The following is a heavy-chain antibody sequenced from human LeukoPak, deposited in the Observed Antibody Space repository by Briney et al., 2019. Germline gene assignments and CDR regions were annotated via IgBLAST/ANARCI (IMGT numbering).Heavy chain of an antibody. V-gene: IGHV1-24*01. CDR3: ATGKTYYDFWSGYSNTHAEYFQH. D-gene: IGHD3-3*01. CDR1: GYTLTELS. Sequence: GASVKVSCKVSGYTLTELSMHWVRQAPGKGLEWMGGFDPEDGETIYAQKFQSRVTMTEDTSTDTAYMELSSLRSEDTAVYYCATGKTYYDFWSGYSNTHAEYFQHWGQGTLVTVSS. J-gene: IGHJ1*01. CDR2: FDPEDGET.